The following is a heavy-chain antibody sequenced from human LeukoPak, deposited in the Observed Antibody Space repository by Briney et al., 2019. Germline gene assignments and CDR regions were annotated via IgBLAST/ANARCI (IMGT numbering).Heavy chain of an antibody. CDR3: ARDVYRIFDY. Sequence: GGSLRLSCAASGFTLSSYSMNWVRQAPGKGLEWVSSISGTGSDTYYTDSLKGRFTVSRDNAKNSLYLQMNSLRAEDTAVYYCARDVYRIFDYWGLGTLVTVSS. D-gene: IGHD1-14*01. CDR2: ISGTGSDT. CDR1: GFTLSSYS. J-gene: IGHJ4*02. V-gene: IGHV3-21*01.